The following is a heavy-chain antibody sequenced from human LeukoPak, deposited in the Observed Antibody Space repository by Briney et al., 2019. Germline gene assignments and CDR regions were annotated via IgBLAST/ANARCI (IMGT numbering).Heavy chain of an antibody. CDR3: ARRDSSSYWYFDL. CDR2: LYYSGST. D-gene: IGHD6-6*01. CDR1: GVFISGYY. V-gene: IGHV4-59*08. J-gene: IGHJ2*01. Sequence: SETLSLTCTVSGVFISGYYWSWVRQPPGKGLEWIWCLYYSGSTDYNASLKSGVIISVDTSKAKFSLNLSTVSAADTAVYYCARRDSSSYWYFDLWGRGTLVTVSS.